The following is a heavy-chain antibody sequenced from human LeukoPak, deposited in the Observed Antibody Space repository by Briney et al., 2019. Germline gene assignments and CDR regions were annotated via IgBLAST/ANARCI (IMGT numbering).Heavy chain of an antibody. Sequence: GGSLRLSCAASGLTFSNYAMSWVRQAPGKGLEWVSAISESGTGTYYADSVKGRFTISRDNSKNTLSLQMNSLRAEDTAVYYCAKDIAQGYTYGSIEQGYWGQGTLVTVSS. CDR1: GLTFSNYA. V-gene: IGHV3-23*01. J-gene: IGHJ4*02. CDR3: AKDIAQGYTYGSIEQGY. D-gene: IGHD5-18*01. CDR2: ISESGTGT.